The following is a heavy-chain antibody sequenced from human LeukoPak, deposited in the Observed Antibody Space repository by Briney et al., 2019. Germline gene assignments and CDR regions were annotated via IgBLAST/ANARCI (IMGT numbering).Heavy chain of an antibody. Sequence: VKVSCKASGYTFTGYYMHWVRQAPGQGLEWMGWINPNSGGTNYAQKFQGRVIMTRDTSISTAYMELSRLRSDDTAVYYCAREPVVVPAAKGGFDYWGQGTLVTVSS. CDR2: INPNSGGT. D-gene: IGHD2-2*01. J-gene: IGHJ4*02. CDR1: GYTFTGYY. CDR3: AREPVVVPAAKGGFDY. V-gene: IGHV1-2*02.